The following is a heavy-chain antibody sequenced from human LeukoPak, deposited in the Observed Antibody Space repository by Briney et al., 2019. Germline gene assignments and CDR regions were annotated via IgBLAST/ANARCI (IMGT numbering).Heavy chain of an antibody. CDR3: ARAPNVEYYFDS. J-gene: IGHJ4*02. CDR1: GFTVSSKY. D-gene: IGHD3-3*01. Sequence: GGSLRLSCAAPGFTVSSKYMSWVRQAPGKGLEWVSVIYSGGSTYYADSVKGRFTISRDNSKNTLYLQMNSLRAEDTAVYYCARAPNVEYYFDSWGQGTRVTVSS. CDR2: IYSGGST. V-gene: IGHV3-53*01.